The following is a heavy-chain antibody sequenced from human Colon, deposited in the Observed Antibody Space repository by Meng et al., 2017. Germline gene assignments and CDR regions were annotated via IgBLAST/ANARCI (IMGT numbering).Heavy chain of an antibody. CDR3: STHYDYGDYGELE. Sequence: GESLKISCAASESTFSGSAVHWVRQASGKGLEWIGRIRSKANNYATGYAASLKGRFSIARDDSKNTAYLQINSLKTEDTAVYYCSTHYDYGDYGELEWGQGTLVTVSS. CDR1: ESTFSGSA. V-gene: IGHV3-73*01. D-gene: IGHD4-17*01. J-gene: IGHJ4*02. CDR2: IRSKANNYAT.